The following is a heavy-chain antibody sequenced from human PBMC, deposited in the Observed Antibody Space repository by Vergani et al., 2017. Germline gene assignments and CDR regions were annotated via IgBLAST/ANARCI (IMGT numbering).Heavy chain of an antibody. J-gene: IGHJ4*02. CDR2: IYHSGST. CDR1: GGSMSGYY. V-gene: IGHV4-38-2*02. Sequence: QVRLQESGPGLVKPSETLSLTCSVSGGSMSGYYWSWIRQPPGKGLEWIGSIYHSGSTYYNPSLKSRVTISVDTSKNQFSLKLSSVTAADTAVYYCARHLRGYSYGVFDYWGQGREVTVSS. CDR3: ARHLRGYSYGVFDY. D-gene: IGHD5-18*01.